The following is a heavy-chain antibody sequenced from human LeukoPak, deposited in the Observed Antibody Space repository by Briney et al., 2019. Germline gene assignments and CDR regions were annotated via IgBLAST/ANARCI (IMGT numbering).Heavy chain of an antibody. V-gene: IGHV4-4*02. CDR2: IYHSGST. CDR1: GGSISSSNW. J-gene: IGHJ5*02. CDR3: ARGGTYSSGWYWFDP. Sequence: SGTLSLTCAVSGGSISSSNWWSWVRQPPGKGLEWIGEIYHSGSTNYNPSLKSRVTISVDKSKNQFSLKLSSVTAADTAVYYCARGGTYSSGWYWFDPWGQGTLVTVSS. D-gene: IGHD6-19*01.